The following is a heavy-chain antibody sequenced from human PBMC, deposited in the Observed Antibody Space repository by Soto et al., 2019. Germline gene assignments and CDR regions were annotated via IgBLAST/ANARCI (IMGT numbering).Heavy chain of an antibody. CDR3: AKDYGTKHYDFWSGYSHAPFDY. D-gene: IGHD3-3*01. CDR2: ISGSGGST. CDR1: GFTFSSYA. Sequence: GALRLSCAASGFTFSSYAMSWVRQAPGKGLEWVSAISGSGGSTHYADSVKGRFTISRDNSKNTLYLQMNSLRAEDTAVYYCAKDYGTKHYDFWSGYSHAPFDYWGQGTLVTVSS. J-gene: IGHJ4*02. V-gene: IGHV3-23*01.